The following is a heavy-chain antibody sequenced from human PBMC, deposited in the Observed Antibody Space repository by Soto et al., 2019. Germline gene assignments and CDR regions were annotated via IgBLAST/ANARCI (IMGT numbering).Heavy chain of an antibody. CDR3: ARARFSQWSQDYYGLDV. CDR2: INHSGSP. V-gene: IGHV4-34*01. CDR1: GGSFSGYY. D-gene: IGHD3-3*01. Sequence: SETLSLTCAVYGGSFSGYYWSWIRQPPGKGLEWIGEINHSGSPNYSPSLRGRVTISLDTSKKQFSLNLSSVTAADTAVYFCARARFSQWSQDYYGLDVWGQGTTVTVSS. J-gene: IGHJ6*02.